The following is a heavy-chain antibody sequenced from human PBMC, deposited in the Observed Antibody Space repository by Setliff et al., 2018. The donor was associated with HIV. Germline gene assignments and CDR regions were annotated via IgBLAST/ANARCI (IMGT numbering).Heavy chain of an antibody. CDR3: ARGEILQWSDY. CDR2: IYTSGST. J-gene: IGHJ4*02. CDR1: GGSINNHY. D-gene: IGHD2-15*01. Sequence: SETLSLTCTVSGGSINNHYWYWIRQPPGKGLALIGYIYTSGSTNYNPSLKSRVTISVDTSKNQFSLKLRSVTAADTAVYYCARGEILQWSDYWGQGTLVTVSS. V-gene: IGHV4-59*11.